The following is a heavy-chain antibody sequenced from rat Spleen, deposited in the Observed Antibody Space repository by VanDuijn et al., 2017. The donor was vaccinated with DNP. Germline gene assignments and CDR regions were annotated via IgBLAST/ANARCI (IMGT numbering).Heavy chain of an antibody. CDR1: GLTFSDYY. CDR3: ARHRTIMPYYYAMDA. V-gene: IGHV5-7*01. J-gene: IGHJ4*01. CDR2: ISYNGGSP. D-gene: IGHD3-8*01. Sequence: EVLLVESDGGLVQPGRSLKLSCAVSGLTFSDYYMAWVRHAPAKGLEWVATISYNGGSPDYRDSVKGRFTISRDNAQSTLYLKMDSLRSEDTATYYCARHRTIMPYYYAMDAWGQGASVTVSS.